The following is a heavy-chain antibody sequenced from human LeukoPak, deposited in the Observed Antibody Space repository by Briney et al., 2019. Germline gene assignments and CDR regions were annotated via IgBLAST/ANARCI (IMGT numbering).Heavy chain of an antibody. V-gene: IGHV4-39*07. D-gene: IGHD6-19*01. CDR1: GGSISSSSYY. Sequence: NPSETLSLTCTVSGGSISSSSYYWGWIRQPPGKGLEWIGSIYYSGSTYYNPSLKSRVTISVDTSKNQFSLKLSSVTAADTAVYYCAREGRYSSGWSSYYYYMDVWGKGTTVTVPS. CDR3: AREGRYSSGWSSYYYYMDV. CDR2: IYYSGST. J-gene: IGHJ6*03.